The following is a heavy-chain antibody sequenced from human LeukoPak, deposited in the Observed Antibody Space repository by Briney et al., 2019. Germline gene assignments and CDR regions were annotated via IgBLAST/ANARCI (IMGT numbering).Heavy chain of an antibody. Sequence: PGGSLRLSCAASGFTFSSYAMHWVRQAPGKGLEWVAVISYDGSNKYYADSVKGRFTISRDNSKNTLYLQMNSLRAEDTAVYYCAKDQGVAELTGTTIRPYYGMDVWGQGTTVTVSS. V-gene: IGHV3-30*04. J-gene: IGHJ6*02. CDR1: GFTFSSYA. CDR2: ISYDGSNK. CDR3: AKDQGVAELTGTTIRPYYGMDV. D-gene: IGHD1-7*01.